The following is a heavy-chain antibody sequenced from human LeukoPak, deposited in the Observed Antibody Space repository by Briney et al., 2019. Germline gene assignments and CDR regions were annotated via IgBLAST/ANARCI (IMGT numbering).Heavy chain of an antibody. CDR2: ISWSSGSI. V-gene: IGHV3-9*01. CDR1: GFTFDDYA. D-gene: IGHD6-19*01. Sequence: GGSLRLSCAASGFTFDDYAMHWVRQAPGKGLEWVSGISWSSGSIGYADSEKGRFTISRDNAKNSLYLQMNSLRAEDTALYYCAKIAVADYYYYGMDVWGQGTTVTVSS. CDR3: AKIAVADYYYYGMDV. J-gene: IGHJ6*02.